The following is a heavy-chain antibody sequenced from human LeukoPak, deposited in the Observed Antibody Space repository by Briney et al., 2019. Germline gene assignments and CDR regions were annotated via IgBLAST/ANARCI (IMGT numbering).Heavy chain of an antibody. D-gene: IGHD6-13*01. Sequence: GESLKISCKGSGYSFTDYWIGWVRQMPGKGLEWMGIIYPDDSDTRYSPSFQGQVTISADKSVSTAYLQWSSLKASDTAMYYCAGTIAAAGNTFDYWGQGTLVTVSS. V-gene: IGHV5-51*01. CDR3: AGTIAAAGNTFDY. CDR1: GYSFTDYW. J-gene: IGHJ4*02. CDR2: IYPDDSDT.